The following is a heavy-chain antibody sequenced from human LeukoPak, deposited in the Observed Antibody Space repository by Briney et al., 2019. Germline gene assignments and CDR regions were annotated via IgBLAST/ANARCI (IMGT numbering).Heavy chain of an antibody. CDR3: ARWVEYYFDY. CDR2: INHSGST. J-gene: IGHJ4*02. Sequence: SETLSLTCAVYGGSFSGYYWSWIRQPPGKGLEWIGEINHSGSTNYNPSLKSRVTISVDTSKNQFSLKLSSVTAADTAVYYCARWVEYYFDYWGQGTLVTVSS. D-gene: IGHD5-24*01. CDR1: GGSFSGYY. V-gene: IGHV4-34*01.